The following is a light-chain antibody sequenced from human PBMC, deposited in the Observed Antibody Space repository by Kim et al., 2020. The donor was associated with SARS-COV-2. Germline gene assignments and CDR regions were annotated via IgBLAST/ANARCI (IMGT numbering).Light chain of an antibody. V-gene: IGLV3-21*04. CDR3: KVWDSGSDHCV. J-gene: IGLJ1*01. CDR2: SEG. Sequence: RGETASTPSCANQVGSKAAPWYHTNPGQAPVLVTYSEGDRPSGIAERFACANSGNTATLTISRAEAGEEADYYCKVWDSGSDHCVLGTGTKVTVL. CDR1: QVGSKA.